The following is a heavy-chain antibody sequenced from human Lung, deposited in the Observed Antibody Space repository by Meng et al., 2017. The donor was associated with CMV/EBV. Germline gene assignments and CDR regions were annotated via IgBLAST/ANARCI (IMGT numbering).Heavy chain of an antibody. CDR2: IITIFGTP. D-gene: IGHD1-1*01. J-gene: IGHJ6*02. CDR3: ARGGGSGTPTWKYYVMDV. Sequence: SXXVSCKASGDTFSRYAVSWVRQAPGQGLEWVGGIITIFGTPYYAQKFQGRVTITTDESTTTVYMELSSLRFEDTAVYYCARGGGSGTPTWKYYVMDVWGQGXTVTVSS. CDR1: GDTFSRYA. V-gene: IGHV1-69*05.